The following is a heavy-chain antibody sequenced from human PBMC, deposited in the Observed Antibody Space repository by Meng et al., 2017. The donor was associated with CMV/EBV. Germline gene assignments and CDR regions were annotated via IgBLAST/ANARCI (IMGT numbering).Heavy chain of an antibody. V-gene: IGHV3-15*01. D-gene: IGHD3-3*01. Sequence: GGSLRLSCAASGSTFGTAWMSWVRQAPGKGLEWVGRIKSKTDGGTTDYAAPVKGRFTISRDDSKNTLYLQMNSLKTEDTAVYYCTTDGRYYDFWSGYYLAFDIWGQGTMVTVSS. J-gene: IGHJ3*02. CDR2: IKSKTDGGTT. CDR1: GSTFGTAW. CDR3: TTDGRYYDFWSGYYLAFDI.